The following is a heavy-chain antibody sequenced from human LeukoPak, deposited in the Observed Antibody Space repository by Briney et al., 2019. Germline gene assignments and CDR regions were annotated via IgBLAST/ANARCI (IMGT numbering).Heavy chain of an antibody. V-gene: IGHV3-7*04. CDR2: IKRDGSEK. CDR3: ARGVGYQLPSSGEDY. Sequence: GGSLRLSCAASGFTFSSYWMSWVRQAPGKGLEWVANIKRDGSEKYYVDSVKGRFTISRDNAKNSLYLQMNSLRAEDTAVYYCARGVGYQLPSSGEDYWGQGTLVTVSS. D-gene: IGHD2-2*01. J-gene: IGHJ4*02. CDR1: GFTFSSYW.